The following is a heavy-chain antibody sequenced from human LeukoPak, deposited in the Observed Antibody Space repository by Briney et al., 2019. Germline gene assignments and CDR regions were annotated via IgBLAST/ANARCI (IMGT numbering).Heavy chain of an antibody. J-gene: IGHJ4*02. CDR2: INRDGGET. CDR3: ARSNQIGTTDY. V-gene: IGHV3-7*03. D-gene: IGHD1-1*01. Sequence: GGSLGLSCTASEIIFDTYWMSWVRQAPGKGLEWVANINRDGGETYYVDSVRGRFTISRDNARNSLYLQMSSLRVDDTAIYYCARSNQIGTTDYWGQGTLVTVSS. CDR1: EIIFDTYW.